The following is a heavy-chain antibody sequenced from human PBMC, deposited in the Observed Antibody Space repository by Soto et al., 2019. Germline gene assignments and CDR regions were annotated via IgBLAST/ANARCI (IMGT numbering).Heavy chain of an antibody. Sequence: GESLKISCAASGFTFSSYGMHWVRQAPGKGLEWVAVIWYDGSNKYYADSVKGRFTISRDNSKNTLYLQMNSLRAEDTAVYYCARDPYDFWSGYLNNWFDPWGQGTLVTVSS. CDR1: GFTFSSYG. CDR3: ARDPYDFWSGYLNNWFDP. V-gene: IGHV3-33*01. J-gene: IGHJ5*02. D-gene: IGHD3-3*01. CDR2: IWYDGSNK.